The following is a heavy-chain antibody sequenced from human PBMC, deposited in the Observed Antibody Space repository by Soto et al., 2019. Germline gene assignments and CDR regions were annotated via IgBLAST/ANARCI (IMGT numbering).Heavy chain of an antibody. CDR2: IYYGGTT. CDR3: ARGWYYFDF. V-gene: IGHV4-38-2*01. CDR1: VEPMTGGYY. D-gene: IGHD2-15*01. Sequence: ETLSLTCDVSVEPMTGGYYWGWIRQSPGKGLEWIGSIYYGGTTYYNPSLRSRLAISIDTSKNQFSLRLTSVTAADTALYFCARGWYYFDFWGRGTLVTVSS. J-gene: IGHJ4*02.